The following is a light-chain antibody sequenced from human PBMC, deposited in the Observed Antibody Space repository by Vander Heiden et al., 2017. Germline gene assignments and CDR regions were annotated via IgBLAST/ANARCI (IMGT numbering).Light chain of an antibody. Sequence: DIVLTPSPGTLSLHPGERATRSCRASQSVSSSYLAWYQQKPGQAPRLLIYGASSRATGIPDRFSGSGSGTDFTLTISRLEPEDFAVYYCQQYGSSPSITFGQGTRLEIK. V-gene: IGKV3-20*01. CDR2: GAS. J-gene: IGKJ5*01. CDR1: QSVSSSY. CDR3: QQYGSSPSIT.